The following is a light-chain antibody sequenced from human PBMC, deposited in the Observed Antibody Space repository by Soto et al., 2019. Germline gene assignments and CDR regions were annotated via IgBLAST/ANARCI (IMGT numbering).Light chain of an antibody. CDR2: EVS. CDR1: SSDVGGYNF. V-gene: IGLV2-8*01. J-gene: IGLJ3*02. Sequence: QSALTQPPSASGSPGQSVTISCTGTSSDVGGYNFVSWYQQHPGKAPKFMIYEVSKRPSGVPDRFSGSKSGNTASLPVSGLQAEDEADYYCSSYAGGIKWVFGGGTKVTVL. CDR3: SSYAGGIKWV.